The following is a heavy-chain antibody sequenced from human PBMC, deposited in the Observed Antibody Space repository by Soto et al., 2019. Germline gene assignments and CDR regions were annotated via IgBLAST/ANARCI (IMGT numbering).Heavy chain of an antibody. CDR2: INASGSIT. V-gene: IGHV3-23*01. D-gene: IGHD4-17*01. J-gene: IGHJ6*03. CDR3: AKGSIVYGDSGGYYYYYYMDV. Sequence: PGGSLRLSCAASGFTFSSHWMHWVRQAPGKGLEWVSRINASGSITYYADSVKGRFTISRDNSKNTLYLQMNSLRAEDTAVYYCAKGSIVYGDSGGYYYYYYMDVWGKGTTVTVSS. CDR1: GFTFSSHW.